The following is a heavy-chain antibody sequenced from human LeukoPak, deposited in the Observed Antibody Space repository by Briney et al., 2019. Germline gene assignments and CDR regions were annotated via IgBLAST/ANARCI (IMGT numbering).Heavy chain of an antibody. V-gene: IGHV4-39*02. CDR2: IFYSGST. D-gene: IGHD6-13*01. J-gene: IGHJ4*02. Sequence: SETLSLTCTVSGGSISSSSYYWGWIRQPPGKGLEWIGSIFYSGSTNYNPSLQSRITISVDTSKNQFSLQLSSVTAADTAVYYCAREVHSSSWYREEYFDYWGQGTLVTVSS. CDR1: GGSISSSSYY. CDR3: AREVHSSSWYREEYFDY.